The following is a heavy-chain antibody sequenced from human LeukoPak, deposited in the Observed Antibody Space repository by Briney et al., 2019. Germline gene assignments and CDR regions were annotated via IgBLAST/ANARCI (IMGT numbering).Heavy chain of an antibody. D-gene: IGHD3-10*01. CDR1: GFTLHTYN. J-gene: IGHJ4*02. CDR2: ITSSSSYI. Sequence: GGSLRLSCAASGFTLHTYNMNWVRQAPGGGLEWVSSITSSSSYIYYADSVKGRFTISRDNDKNSLYLQMNSLRAEDTAVYYCAKGSGSGSYRDYWGQGTLVTVSS. CDR3: AKGSGSGSYRDY. V-gene: IGHV3-21*01.